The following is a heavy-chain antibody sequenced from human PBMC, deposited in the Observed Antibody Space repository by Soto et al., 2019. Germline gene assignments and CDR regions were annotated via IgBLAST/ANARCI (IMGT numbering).Heavy chain of an antibody. CDR3: ARVEKGIYYFDY. CDR1: GGSISSSSSY. V-gene: IGHV4-39*07. CDR2: IYYSGST. D-gene: IGHD3-3*01. J-gene: IGHJ4*02. Sequence: SETLSLTCAVSGGSISSSSSYWGWIRQPPGKGLEWIGTIYYSGSTYYNPSLESRLTISVDTSKNQFSLKLSSVTAADTAVYYCARVEKGIYYFDYWGQGTLVTVSS.